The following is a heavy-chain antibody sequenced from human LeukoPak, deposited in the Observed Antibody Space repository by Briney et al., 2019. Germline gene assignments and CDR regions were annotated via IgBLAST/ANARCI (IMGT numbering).Heavy chain of an antibody. CDR2: FYYTGST. CDR1: GVSIDSYH. D-gene: IGHD2-21*02. V-gene: IGHV4-59*01. J-gene: IGHJ4*02. Sequence: PSGTLSLTCSVSGVSIDSYHWSWIRQPPGKGLEWIGYFYYTGSTNYSPSFEGRVTISEDTSKNQISLRLTSVTAADTAVYYCAGRTAATTRPFDYWGQGTLVTVSS. CDR3: AGRTAATTRPFDY.